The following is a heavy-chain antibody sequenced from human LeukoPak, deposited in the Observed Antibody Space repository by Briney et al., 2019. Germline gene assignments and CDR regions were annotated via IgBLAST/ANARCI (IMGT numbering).Heavy chain of an antibody. CDR3: ARAVSERYFDWLYFDN. CDR1: GFTFSNYA. Sequence: PGGSLRLSCEVSGFTFSNYAMNWVRQAPGKGLEWVSAIRGRGDSTYYADSAKGRFTISRHKSKNTLFLQMNSLRAEDTAVYYCARAVSERYFDWLYFDNWGEGTLVTVPS. CDR2: IRGRGDST. J-gene: IGHJ4*02. D-gene: IGHD3-9*01. V-gene: IGHV3-23*01.